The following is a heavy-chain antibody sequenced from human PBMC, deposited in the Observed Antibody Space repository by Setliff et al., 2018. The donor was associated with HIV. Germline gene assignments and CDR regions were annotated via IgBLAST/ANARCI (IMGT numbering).Heavy chain of an antibody. CDR1: GFNFKTYG. Sequence: LRLSCAASGFNFKTYGMTWVRQAPGKGLDWVAHIGSSNHGIHYTASVQGRFTVSRDNANNLLFLQMNNLRDEDTAVYYCAREVWSEDDNWGQGTLVTVSS. CDR2: IGSSNHGI. D-gene: IGHD3-10*01. J-gene: IGHJ4*02. CDR3: AREVWSEDDN. V-gene: IGHV3-48*02.